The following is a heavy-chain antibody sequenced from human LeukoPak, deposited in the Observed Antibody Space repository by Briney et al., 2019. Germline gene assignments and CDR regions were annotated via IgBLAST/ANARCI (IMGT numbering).Heavy chain of an antibody. V-gene: IGHV3-66*01. CDR3: ARGGPAAGRFDY. J-gene: IGHJ4*02. D-gene: IGHD6-13*01. Sequence: GGSLRLSCAASGFTFSNYNMNWVRQAPGKGPEWVSVIYSGGSTYYADSVKGRFTISRDNSKNTLYLQMNSLRAEDTAVYYCARGGPAAGRFDYWGQGTLVTVSS. CDR2: IYSGGST. CDR1: GFTFSNYN.